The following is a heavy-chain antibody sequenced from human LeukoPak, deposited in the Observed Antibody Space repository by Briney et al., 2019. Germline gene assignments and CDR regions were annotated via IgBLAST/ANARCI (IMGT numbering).Heavy chain of an antibody. CDR2: IYYSGST. D-gene: IGHD3-22*01. CDR1: GGSISSYY. J-gene: IGHJ1*01. V-gene: IGHV4-59*08. CDR3: AGYDSSGYYYGHFQH. Sequence: SETLSLTCTVSGGSISSYYWSWIRQPPGKGLEWIGYIYYSGSTNYNPSLKSRVTISVDTSKNQFSLKLSSVTAADTAVYYCAGYDSSGYYYGHFQHWGQGTLVTVSS.